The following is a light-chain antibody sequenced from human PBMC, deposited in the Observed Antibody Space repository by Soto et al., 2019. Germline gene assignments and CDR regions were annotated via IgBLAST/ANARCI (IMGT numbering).Light chain of an antibody. V-gene: IGKV3-11*01. Sequence: EILMTQSPATLSVSPGERATLSCRASQSVGSYLAWYQQRPGQAPRLLIYDASSRAPGVPARFSGSGSGTDFTLTISSLEPEDFAVYYCQQRSNRLPITLGQGTRLEIK. CDR2: DAS. CDR3: QQRSNRLPIT. CDR1: QSVGSY. J-gene: IGKJ5*01.